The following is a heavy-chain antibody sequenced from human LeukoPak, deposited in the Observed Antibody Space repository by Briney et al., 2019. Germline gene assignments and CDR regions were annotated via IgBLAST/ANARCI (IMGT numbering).Heavy chain of an antibody. J-gene: IGHJ4*02. CDR3: ARDRLGAAAIDY. D-gene: IGHD6-13*01. CDR1: GFNFGSYA. V-gene: IGHV3-21*01. CDR2: ISSGSSFI. Sequence: GGSLRLSCAASGFNFGSYAMNWVRQAPGKGLEWVSSISSGSSFIYYADSVKGRFTISRDNAKNTLYLQMNSLRAEDTAVYYCARDRLGAAAIDYWGQGTLVTVSS.